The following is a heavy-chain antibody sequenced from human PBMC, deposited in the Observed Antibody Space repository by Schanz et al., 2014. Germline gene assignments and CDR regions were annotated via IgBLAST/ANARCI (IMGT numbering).Heavy chain of an antibody. CDR3: ARAAFSCEYYYGIDF. CDR1: GGPFSIYA. Sequence: QVQLVQSGAEVKKPGSSVKVSCKASGGPFSIYAISWVRQAPGQGLEWMGGIIPIFGTANYAQKFQGRVTFVAYEATTTAYTELNIIRLADTAVYFYARAAFSCEYYYGIDFWGQGTTVTVSS. J-gene: IGHJ6*02. V-gene: IGHV1-69*01. CDR2: IIPIFGTA. D-gene: IGHD3-3*02.